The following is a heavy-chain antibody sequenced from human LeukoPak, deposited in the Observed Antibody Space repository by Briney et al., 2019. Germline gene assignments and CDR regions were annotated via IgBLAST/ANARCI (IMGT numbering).Heavy chain of an antibody. D-gene: IGHD5-12*01. CDR1: GYTFTGYY. Sequence: ASVTVSYKASGYTFTGYYMHWVRQAPGQGREWMGWINPNSGGTNYAQKFQGRVTMTRDTSIKTSYMELNTLRSDDTAVYYCARPPTGHYDYEVFDYWGQGTLVTVSS. V-gene: IGHV1-2*02. CDR2: INPNSGGT. J-gene: IGHJ4*02. CDR3: ARPPTGHYDYEVFDY.